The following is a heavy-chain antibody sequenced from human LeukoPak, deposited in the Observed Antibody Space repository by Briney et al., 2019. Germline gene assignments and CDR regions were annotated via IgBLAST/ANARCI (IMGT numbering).Heavy chain of an antibody. D-gene: IGHD3-22*01. CDR1: GFTFSSYG. CDR2: IRYDGSNK. V-gene: IGHV3-30*02. CDR3: AKSMIRGRNSDY. J-gene: IGHJ4*02. Sequence: GGSLRLSCAASGFTFSSYGMHWVRQAPGKGLECVAFIRYDGSNKYYADSVKGRFTISRDNSKNTLYLQMNGLRAEDTAVYYCAKSMIRGRNSDYWGQGTLVTVSS.